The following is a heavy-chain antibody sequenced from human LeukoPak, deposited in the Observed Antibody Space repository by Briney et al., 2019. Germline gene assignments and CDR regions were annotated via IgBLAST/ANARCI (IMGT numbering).Heavy chain of an antibody. D-gene: IGHD3-10*01. CDR3: TRDPFGVNSD. Sequence: SETLSLTCAVYGGSFSGYYWSWIRRPPGKGLEWIGEINHSGSTNYNPSLKSRVTISVDTSKNQFSLKLSSVTAADTAVYYCTRDPFGVNSDWGQGTLVTVSS. J-gene: IGHJ4*02. CDR2: INHSGST. CDR1: GGSFSGYY. V-gene: IGHV4-34*01.